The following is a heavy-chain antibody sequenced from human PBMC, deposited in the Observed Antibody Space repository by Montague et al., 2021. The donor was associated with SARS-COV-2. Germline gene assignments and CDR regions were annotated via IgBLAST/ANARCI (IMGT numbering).Heavy chain of an antibody. CDR2: LSGSSTHK. J-gene: IGHJ6*02. CDR3: ARGYLDVWSGNHYGMDV. V-gene: IGHV3-21*01. CDR1: GFTFSNYF. D-gene: IGHD3-3*01. Sequence: LRLSCAASGFTFSNYFMNWVRQAPGQGLEWVSSLSGSSTHKYYSDSLKGRFTISRDNAKNSLYLQINSLRAEDTAVYYCARGYLDVWSGNHYGMDVWGQGTTVTVSS.